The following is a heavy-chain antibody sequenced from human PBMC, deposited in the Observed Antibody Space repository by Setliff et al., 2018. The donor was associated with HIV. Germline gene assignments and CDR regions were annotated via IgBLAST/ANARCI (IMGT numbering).Heavy chain of an antibody. J-gene: IGHJ6*03. CDR3: ARVRNHLAVSPWYSYMDV. Sequence: RASVKVSCKASGYTFATYGISWVRQAPGQGLEWMGWISPYNGNTNYAQKVQGRVTMTTDTSTSTAYMELGSLRSDDTALYYCARVRNHLAVSPWYSYMDVWGKGTTVTVSS. CDR2: ISPYNGNT. CDR1: GYTFATYG. V-gene: IGHV1-18*01. D-gene: IGHD6-19*01.